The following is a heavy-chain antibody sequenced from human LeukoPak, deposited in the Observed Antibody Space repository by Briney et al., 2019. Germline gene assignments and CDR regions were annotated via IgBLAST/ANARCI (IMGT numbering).Heavy chain of an antibody. D-gene: IGHD3-22*01. CDR3: ARSQPYYYDSSGYFVPTLFDY. CDR2: IKSKSDGGTT. Sequence: PGGSLRLSCAASGFTFTNAWMSWVRQAPGKGLEWVGRIKSKSDGGTTDYAAPVKGRFTISRDDSKDTLYLQMNSLRAEDTAVYYCARSQPYYYDSSGYFVPTLFDYWGQGILVTVSS. CDR1: GFTFTNAW. J-gene: IGHJ4*02. V-gene: IGHV3-15*01.